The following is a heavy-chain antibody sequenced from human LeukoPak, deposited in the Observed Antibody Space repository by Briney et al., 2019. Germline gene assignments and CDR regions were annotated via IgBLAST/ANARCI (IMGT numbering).Heavy chain of an antibody. V-gene: IGHV3-23*01. CDR1: GFTFSSYA. CDR3: AKEDSPTIGAMVRGVRHDY. D-gene: IGHD3-10*01. CDR2: ISGSGGST. J-gene: IGHJ4*02. Sequence: PGGSLRLSCAASGFTFSSYAMSWVRQAPGKGLEWVPAISGSGGSTYYADSVKGRFTISRDNSKNTLYLQMNSLRAEDTAVYYCAKEDSPTIGAMVRGVRHDYWGQGTLVTVSS.